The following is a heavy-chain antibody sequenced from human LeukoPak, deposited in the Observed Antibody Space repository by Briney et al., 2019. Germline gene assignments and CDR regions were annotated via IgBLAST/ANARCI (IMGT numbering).Heavy chain of an antibody. CDR2: IHTSGSN. D-gene: IGHD3-3*01. J-gene: IGHJ3*01. Sequence: SETLSLTCAVSGVSISPYYWAWLRKPPGKGLEWICYIHTSGSNNQYPSLKSRVTISVDKSKNHFSLRLTSVTAADTAVYYCARLSAAVHLGAFDLWGQGSMVTVSS. CDR1: GVSISPYY. V-gene: IGHV4-4*09. CDR3: ARLSAAVHLGAFDL.